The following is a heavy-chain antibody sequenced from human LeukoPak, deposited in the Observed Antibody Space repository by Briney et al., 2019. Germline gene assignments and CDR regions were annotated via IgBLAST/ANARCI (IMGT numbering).Heavy chain of an antibody. CDR3: AREESTQKIHALDP. V-gene: IGHV3-30*02. Sequence: RGSLRLSCAASGLSFSRGGMHWVRQAPGKGLEWLAFIQYGGSSIYYADSVKGRFTISRDNSKNTLFLRMNTLRVEDTAVYYCAREESTQKIHALDPWGQGTLVTVSA. J-gene: IGHJ5*02. CDR2: IQYGGSSI. CDR1: GLSFSRGG.